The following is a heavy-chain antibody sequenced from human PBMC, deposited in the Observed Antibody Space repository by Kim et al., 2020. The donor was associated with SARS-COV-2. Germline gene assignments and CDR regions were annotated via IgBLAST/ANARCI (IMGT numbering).Heavy chain of an antibody. Sequence: TSDAQKFQGRVTMTRDTSPSTVYMELSSLRSEDTAVYYCRIAVADAFDIWGQGTMVTVSS. D-gene: IGHD6-19*01. CDR2: T. V-gene: IGHV1-46*03. J-gene: IGHJ3*02. CDR3: RIAVADAFDI.